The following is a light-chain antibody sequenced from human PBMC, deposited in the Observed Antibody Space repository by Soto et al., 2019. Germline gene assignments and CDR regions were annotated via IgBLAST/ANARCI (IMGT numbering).Light chain of an antibody. J-gene: IGKJ4*01. CDR2: TAS. Sequence: AIRMTQSPSSFSASTGDRVTITCRASQDISSYLAWYQQKPGKAPKLLISTASTLQSGVPSRFSGSGSGTDFTLTISCLQSEDFATYYCQQYYSYGLTFGGGTQVEIK. CDR1: QDISSY. V-gene: IGKV1-8*01. CDR3: QQYYSYGLT.